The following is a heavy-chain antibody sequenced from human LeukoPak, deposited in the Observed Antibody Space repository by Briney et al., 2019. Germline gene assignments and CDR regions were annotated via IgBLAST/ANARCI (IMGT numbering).Heavy chain of an antibody. V-gene: IGHV4-38-2*02. Sequence: SETLSLTCTVSGYSISSGYYWGWIRQPPGKGLEWIGSIYHSGSTYYNPSLKSRVTISVDTSKNQFSLKLSSVTAADTAVYYCATRRQRGYYYYMDVWGKGTTVTISS. J-gene: IGHJ6*03. CDR2: IYHSGST. CDR1: GYSISSGYY. CDR3: ATRRQRGYYYYMDV.